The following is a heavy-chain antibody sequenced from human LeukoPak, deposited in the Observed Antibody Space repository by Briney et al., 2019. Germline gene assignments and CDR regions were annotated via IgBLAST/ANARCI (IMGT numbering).Heavy chain of an antibody. CDR3: ARVSTNSRVGGYDPQWYFDL. CDR2: ISGYNGKT. J-gene: IGHJ2*01. CDR1: GYTFINYG. V-gene: IGHV1-18*04. D-gene: IGHD5-12*01. Sequence: GASVKISCKASGYTFINYGFTWVRQAPGQWLEWMGWISGYNGKTNYLQKSQGRVTMTTDTSTNTVYMELRSLSSDDTAAYYCARVSTNSRVGGYDPQWYFDLWGRGTLVTVSS.